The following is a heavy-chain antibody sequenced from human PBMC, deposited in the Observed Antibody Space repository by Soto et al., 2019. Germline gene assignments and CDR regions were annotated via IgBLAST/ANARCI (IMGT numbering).Heavy chain of an antibody. V-gene: IGHV1-69*13. CDR1: EDTFRNYA. CDR2: IIPIFGTA. CDR3: ARGDYYGSGSYYWFDP. D-gene: IGHD3-10*01. J-gene: IGHJ5*02. Sequence: GASVKVSCKASEDTFRNYAISWVRQAPGQGLEWMGGIIPIFGTANYAQKFQGRVTITADESTSTAYMELSSLRSEDTAVYYCARGDYYGSGSYYWFDPCGQGTLVTVSS.